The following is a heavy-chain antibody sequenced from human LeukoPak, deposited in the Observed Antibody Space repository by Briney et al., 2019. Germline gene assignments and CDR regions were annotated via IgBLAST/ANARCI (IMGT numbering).Heavy chain of an antibody. CDR3: ARAVSCSSTSCYEYFQH. CDR2: INPSGGST. J-gene: IGHJ1*01. Sequence: ASVKVSCKASGYTFTSYYMHWVRQAPGQGLEWMGIINPSGGSTSYAQKFQGRVTMTRDMSTNTVYMELSSLRSEDTAVYYCARAVSCSSTSCYEYFQHWGQGTLVTVSS. D-gene: IGHD2-2*01. V-gene: IGHV1-46*01. CDR1: GYTFTSYY.